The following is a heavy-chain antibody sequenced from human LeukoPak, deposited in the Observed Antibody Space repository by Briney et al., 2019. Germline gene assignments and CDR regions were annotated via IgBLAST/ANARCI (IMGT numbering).Heavy chain of an antibody. J-gene: IGHJ2*01. D-gene: IGHD6-13*01. CDR2: FDPEDGET. CDR3: ATLRSWYDSRWYFDL. V-gene: IGHV1-24*01. Sequence: VASVKVSCKVSGYTLTELSMHWVRQAPGKGLEWRGGFDPEDGETIYAQKFQGRVTMTEDTSTDTAYMELSSLRSEDTAVYYCATLRSWYDSRWYFDLWGRGTLVTVSS. CDR1: GYTLTELS.